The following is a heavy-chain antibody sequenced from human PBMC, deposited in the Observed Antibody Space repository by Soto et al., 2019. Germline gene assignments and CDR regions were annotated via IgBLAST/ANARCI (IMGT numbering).Heavy chain of an antibody. CDR1: GFTFSNYV. J-gene: IGHJ6*02. Sequence: GGSLRLSCAASGFTFSNYVMSWVRQAPGKGLEWVSAISRSGGNTYYADSVKGRFTISRDNSKNTVYLQMKSLRAEDTALYYYAKGETTAGYYYYYAMDVWGQGTTVTVSS. CDR3: AKGETTAGYYYYYAMDV. D-gene: IGHD6-25*01. V-gene: IGHV3-23*01. CDR2: ISRSGGNT.